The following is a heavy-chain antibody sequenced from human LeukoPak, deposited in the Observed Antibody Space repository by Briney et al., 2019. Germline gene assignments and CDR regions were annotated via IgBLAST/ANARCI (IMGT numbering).Heavy chain of an antibody. V-gene: IGHV3-48*01. CDR1: GFRFSGYS. Sequence: PGGTLRLSCAASGFRFSGYSMSWVRQAPGKGLEWISFISTDSYTIYYADSVRGRFTVSRDNAKSALYLQMNSLRGEDTAVYYCVRESGYSSLFDYWGQGTLVAVSS. CDR2: ISTDSYTI. J-gene: IGHJ4*02. CDR3: VRESGYSSLFDY. D-gene: IGHD3-22*01.